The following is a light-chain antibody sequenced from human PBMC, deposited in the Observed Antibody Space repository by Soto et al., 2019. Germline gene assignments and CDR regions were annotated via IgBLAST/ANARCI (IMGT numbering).Light chain of an antibody. V-gene: IGKV3-20*01. CDR3: QQYGSSRT. CDR2: GAS. Sequence: EIVLTQSPGTLSLSPGERATLSCRASQSVSSSYLAWYQQKPRQAPRLLIYGASSRATSIPDRFSGSGSWTYFTLTISRMEPEDFAVKYWQQYGSSRTFGQGTKVEIK. CDR1: QSVSSSY. J-gene: IGKJ1*01.